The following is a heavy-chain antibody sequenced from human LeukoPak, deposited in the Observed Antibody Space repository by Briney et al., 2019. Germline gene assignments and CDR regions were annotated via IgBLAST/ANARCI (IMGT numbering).Heavy chain of an antibody. D-gene: IGHD3-22*01. CDR2: IIPILGIA. Sequence: GASVKVSCKASGGTFSSYAISWGRQAPGQGLEWMGRIIPILGIANYAQKFQGRVTITADKSTSTAYMELSSLRSEDTAVYYCARGQYYYDSSGYYFDYWGQGTLVAVSS. V-gene: IGHV1-69*04. CDR1: GGTFSSYA. J-gene: IGHJ4*02. CDR3: ARGQYYYDSSGYYFDY.